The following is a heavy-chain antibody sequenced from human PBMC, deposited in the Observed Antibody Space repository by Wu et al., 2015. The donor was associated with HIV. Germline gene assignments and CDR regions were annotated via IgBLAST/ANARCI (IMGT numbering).Heavy chain of an antibody. D-gene: IGHD3-22*01. J-gene: IGHJ4*02. CDR3: ARDDDSRGYYYSLAY. Sequence: QVQLVQSGAEVKKPGSSVRVSCKASGGTFSSHGISWVRQAPAQGLEWMGRIIPIFDTVNYAQKFQGRVTITADESTSTVHMELSTPRSEDTAVYYCARDDDSRGYYYSLAYWGQGTPVTVSS. CDR2: IIPIFDTV. V-gene: IGHV1-69*13. CDR1: GGTFSSHG.